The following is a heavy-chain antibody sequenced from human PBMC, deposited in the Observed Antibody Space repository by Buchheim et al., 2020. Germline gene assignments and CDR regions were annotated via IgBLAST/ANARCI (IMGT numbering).Heavy chain of an antibody. J-gene: IGHJ5*02. CDR1: GGSISSGDYY. V-gene: IGHV4-30-4*01. D-gene: IGHD2-21*02. CDR3: ARMRIVVVTAHNWFDP. Sequence: QVQLQESGPGLVKPSQTLSLTCTVSGGSISSGDYYWSWIRQPPGKGLEWIGYIYYSGSTYYNPSLKSRVTIPVYTSKNQFSLKLSSVTAADTAVYYCARMRIVVVTAHNWFDPWGQGTL. CDR2: IYYSGST.